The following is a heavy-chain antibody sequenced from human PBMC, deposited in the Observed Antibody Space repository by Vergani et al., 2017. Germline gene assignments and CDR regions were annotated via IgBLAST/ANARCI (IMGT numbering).Heavy chain of an antibody. CDR2: ISWNSNSI. Sequence: EVQLLESGGDLVQPGGSLRLSCAASGFSSAGYAMHWVRHAPGKGLEWVSGISWNSNSICYADTLKGRFTISRDNAKNSLYLQMNSLRAEDTALYYFAKDFGTSSWGGWFDPWCQGTLVTVFS. V-gene: IGHV3-9*02. CDR3: AKDFGTSSWGGWFDP. D-gene: IGHD6-6*01. J-gene: IGHJ5*02. CDR1: GFSSAGYA.